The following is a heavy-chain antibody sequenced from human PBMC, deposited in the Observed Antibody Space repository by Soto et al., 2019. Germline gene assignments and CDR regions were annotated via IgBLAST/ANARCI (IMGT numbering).Heavy chain of an antibody. CDR2: IYYSGST. J-gene: IGHJ4*02. CDR3: ASRHSSPYFDY. V-gene: IGHV4-30-4*01. CDR1: GGSISSGDYY. Sequence: SETLSLTCTVSGGSISSGDYYWSWIRQPPGKGLEWIGSIYYSGSTYYNPSLKSRGTISVDTSKNQFSLKLNSVTAADTAVYYCASRHSSPYFDYWGQGTLVTVSS. D-gene: IGHD6-13*01.